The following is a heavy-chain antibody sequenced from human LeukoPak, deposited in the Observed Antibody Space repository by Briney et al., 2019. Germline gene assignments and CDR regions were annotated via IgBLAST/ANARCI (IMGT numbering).Heavy chain of an antibody. Sequence: PGGSLRLXCAASGFPFSNYAMNWVRQAPGKGLEWVSSISESGDKTDYADSVRGRFTISRDNSQNTLYLQMNSLRVEDTALYYCAKQWVDCWGQGTLVTVSS. D-gene: IGHD1-26*01. CDR2: ISESGDKT. J-gene: IGHJ4*02. CDR3: AKQWVDC. V-gene: IGHV3-23*01. CDR1: GFPFSNYA.